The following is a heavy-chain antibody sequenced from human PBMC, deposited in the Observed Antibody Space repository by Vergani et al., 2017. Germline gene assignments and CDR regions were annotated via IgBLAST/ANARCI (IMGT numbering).Heavy chain of an antibody. V-gene: IGHV3-23*04. J-gene: IGHJ4*02. Sequence: VQLVQSGGGLVQPGGSLRLSCAASGFTFSSYAMSWVRQAPGKGLEWVSAIRGSGGSTYYADSVKGRFTISRDHSKNTLYLQMNSLRAEDTAVYYCAKDGSYDFWSGYYPYYFDYWGQGTLVTVSS. CDR3: AKDGSYDFWSGYYPYYFDY. D-gene: IGHD3-3*01. CDR2: IRGSGGST. CDR1: GFTFSSYA.